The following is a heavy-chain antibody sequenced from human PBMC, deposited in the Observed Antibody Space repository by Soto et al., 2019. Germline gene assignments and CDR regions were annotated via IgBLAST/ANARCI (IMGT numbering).Heavy chain of an antibody. CDR2: ISSTTNYI. Sequence: GGSLRLSCAASGFTFTRYSMNWVRQAPGKGLEWVASISSTTNYIYYGESLKGRLTISRDNAKNSMYLQMNTLRAEDTAVYYCARESEDLSSNLDYWGQVTLVTVSS. CDR3: ARESEDLSSNLDY. CDR1: GFTFTRYS. J-gene: IGHJ4*02. V-gene: IGHV3-21*06.